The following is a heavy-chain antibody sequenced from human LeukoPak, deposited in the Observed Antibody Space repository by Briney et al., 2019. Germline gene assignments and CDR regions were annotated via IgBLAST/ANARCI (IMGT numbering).Heavy chain of an antibody. V-gene: IGHV4-59*01. Sequence: PSETLSLTCTVSGGSISSYYWSWIRQPPGKGLEWIGYIYYSGSTNYNPSLKSRVTISVDTSKNQFSLKLSSVTAADTAVYYCASSDIVATDVYFDLWGRGTLVTVSS. D-gene: IGHD5-12*01. CDR3: ASSDIVATDVYFDL. CDR2: IYYSGST. J-gene: IGHJ2*01. CDR1: GGSISSYY.